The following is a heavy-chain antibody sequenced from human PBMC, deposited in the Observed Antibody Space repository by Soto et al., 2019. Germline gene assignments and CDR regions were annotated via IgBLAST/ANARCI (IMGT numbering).Heavy chain of an antibody. J-gene: IGHJ6*02. Sequence: WTWIRQTPGKGLEWIGEINYRGSTYYNPSLESRITMAVDTSKNQFSLKLSSVTAADTAVYFCVRGQPHRITIFEVVIRSYDYGMDVWGQGTTFTVSS. V-gene: IGHV4-34*01. CDR3: VRGQPHRITIFEVVIRSYDYGMDV. D-gene: IGHD3-3*01. CDR2: INYRGST.